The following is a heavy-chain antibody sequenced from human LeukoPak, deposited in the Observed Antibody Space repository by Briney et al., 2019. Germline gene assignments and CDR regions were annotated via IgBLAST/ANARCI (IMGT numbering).Heavy chain of an antibody. CDR3: ARHSPPNSADFYQYYGMDV. V-gene: IGHV4-39*01. CDR1: GGSISSTTDY. J-gene: IGHJ6*02. CDR2: ICYSGST. D-gene: IGHD1-26*01. Sequence: SETLSHTCTVSGGSISSTTDYWGWIRQPPGKGLEWIGSICYSGSTYNNPSLKSRVTLSVETSKSQFSLKLSSVTAADTAVYFCARHSPPNSADFYQYYGMDVWGQGTTVTVSS.